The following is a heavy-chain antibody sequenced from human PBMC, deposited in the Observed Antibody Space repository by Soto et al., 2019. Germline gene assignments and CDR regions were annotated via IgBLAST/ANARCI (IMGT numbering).Heavy chain of an antibody. J-gene: IGHJ4*02. CDR1: GFTVSSHY. CDR3: ARGGLPYGRSAALEH. D-gene: IGHD6-13*01. CDR2: IFSGGRT. V-gene: IGHV3-53*02. Sequence: EVQLVETGGGLIQPGGSLRLSCGASGFTVSSHYMTWVRQAPGKGLEWVSVIFSGGRTYYADSVKGRFTISRDNSKNTLYLQINNLKDDDTAVYYCARGGLPYGRSAALEHWGQATLVTVSS.